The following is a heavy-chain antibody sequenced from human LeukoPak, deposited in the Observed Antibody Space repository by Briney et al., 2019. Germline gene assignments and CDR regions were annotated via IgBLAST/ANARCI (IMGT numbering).Heavy chain of an antibody. CDR3: ARSGAFGGGRWYFDY. V-gene: IGHV2-70*04. J-gene: IGHJ4*02. D-gene: IGHD3-16*01. Sequence: SAPALVKPTQTLTLTYTFSRFSLRTSGMRVRWIRHPPAKALEWLTPIDWDDDKFYNTSLKTRLTISKDTSKNQVVLTMTNMDPVDTATYYCARSGAFGGGRWYFDYWGQGTLVTVSS. CDR1: RFSLRTSGMR. CDR2: IDWDDDK.